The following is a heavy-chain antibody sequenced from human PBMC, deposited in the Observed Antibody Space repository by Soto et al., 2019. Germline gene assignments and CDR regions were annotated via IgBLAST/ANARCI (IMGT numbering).Heavy chain of an antibody. Sequence: SETLSLTCAVYGGSFSGYYWSWIRQPPGKGLEWIGEINHSGSTNYNPSLKSRVTISVDTSKNQFSLKLSSVTAADTAVYYCARVRHSSSPLNSDYWGQGTLVTVSS. CDR3: ARVRHSSSPLNSDY. CDR1: GGSFSGYY. J-gene: IGHJ4*02. CDR2: INHSGST. V-gene: IGHV4-34*01. D-gene: IGHD6-6*01.